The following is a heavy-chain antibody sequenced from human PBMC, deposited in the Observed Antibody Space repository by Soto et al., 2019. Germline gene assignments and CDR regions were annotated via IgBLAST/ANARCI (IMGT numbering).Heavy chain of an antibody. Sequence: QVQLQQWGAGLLKPSETLSLTCAVYGESFSGYYWTWIRQPPGKGLEWVGEINHSGSTNYNPSLKSRVTKSVDTSKNQFSLRLTSVTAADTAVYYCARPVTTETTSLGYWGRGNLVTVSS. V-gene: IGHV4-34*01. CDR3: ARPVTTETTSLGY. J-gene: IGHJ4*02. CDR2: INHSGST. D-gene: IGHD4-17*01. CDR1: GESFSGYY.